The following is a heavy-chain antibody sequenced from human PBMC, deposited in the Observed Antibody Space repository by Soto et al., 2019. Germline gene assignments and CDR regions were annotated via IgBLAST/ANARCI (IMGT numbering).Heavy chain of an antibody. V-gene: IGHV4-59*01. CDR2: IYYSGST. Sequence: SETLSLTCTVSGGSISSYYWSWIRQPPGKGLEWVGYIYYSGSTNYNPSLKSRVTISVDTSKNQFSLKLGSVTAADTAVYYCARVYYYDSSGYLGNWFDPWGQGTLVTVSS. CDR1: GGSISSYY. D-gene: IGHD3-22*01. CDR3: ARVYYYDSSGYLGNWFDP. J-gene: IGHJ5*02.